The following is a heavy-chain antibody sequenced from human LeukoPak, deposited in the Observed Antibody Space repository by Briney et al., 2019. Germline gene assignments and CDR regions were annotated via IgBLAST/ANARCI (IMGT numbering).Heavy chain of an antibody. CDR3: AKERPEVWFGESNWFDP. D-gene: IGHD3-10*01. CDR2: ISGSGGST. Sequence: SGGSQRLSCAASGFTFSSYAMSCVRQAPGKGLEWVSAISGSGGSTYYADSVKGRFTISRDNSKNTLYLQMNSLRAEDTAVYYCAKERPEVWFGESNWFDPWGQGTLVTVSS. V-gene: IGHV3-23*01. CDR1: GFTFSSYA. J-gene: IGHJ5*02.